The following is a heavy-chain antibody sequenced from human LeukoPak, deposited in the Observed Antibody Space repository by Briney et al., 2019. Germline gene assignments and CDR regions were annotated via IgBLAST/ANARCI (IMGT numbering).Heavy chain of an antibody. D-gene: IGHD1-26*01. CDR2: ISSSGSTI. CDR3: AKTNGSPDY. CDR1: GFTFSSYE. V-gene: IGHV3-48*03. J-gene: IGHJ4*02. Sequence: GGSLRLSCAASGFTFSSYEMNWVRQAPGKGLEWVSYISSSGSTIYYADSVKGRFTISRDNSKNTLYLQMNSLRAEDTAVYYCAKTNGSPDYWGQGTLVTASS.